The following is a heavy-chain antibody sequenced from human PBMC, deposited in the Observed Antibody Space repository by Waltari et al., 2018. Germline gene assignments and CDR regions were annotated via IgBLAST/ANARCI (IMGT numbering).Heavy chain of an antibody. V-gene: IGHV4-39*05. CDR1: GTSLTTTNYF. CDR2: IYFTGST. CDR3: ARGTWQQLDHFDS. Sequence: LHLQLSGPGLLKPSETPPLTSAVSGTSLTTTNYFWGWIRQPAGRGLEWIGRIYFTGSTDYNHSLKSRVTISIDTSTNPFSLNLRCVTAADTAVYYCARGTWQQLDHFDSWCQGSLVTVSS. D-gene: IGHD6-13*01. J-gene: IGHJ4*02.